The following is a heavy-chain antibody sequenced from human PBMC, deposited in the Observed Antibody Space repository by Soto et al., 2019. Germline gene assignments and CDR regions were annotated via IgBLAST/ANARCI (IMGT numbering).Heavy chain of an antibody. V-gene: IGHV2-5*01. Sequence: SGPTLVNPTQTLTLTCTFSGFSLSTSGLGVGWFRQPPGKALEWLALIYWNNDKRYSPSLKSRLTITKDTSKNQVVLTMTNMDPVDTATYYCPHFYGSGTYEIDNNWFDPWGQGTLVTVSS. CDR1: GFSLSTSGLG. J-gene: IGHJ5*02. CDR2: IYWNNDK. CDR3: PHFYGSGTYEIDNNWFDP. D-gene: IGHD3-10*01.